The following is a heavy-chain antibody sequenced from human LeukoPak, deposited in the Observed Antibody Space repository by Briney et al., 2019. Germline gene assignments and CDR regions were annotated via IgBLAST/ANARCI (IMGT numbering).Heavy chain of an antibody. D-gene: IGHD6-19*01. CDR3: ARDSRQWLVDWYFDL. Sequence: GGSLRLSCAASGFTFSSYIMNWVRQAPGKGLEWVSSISSSSSYIYYADSVKGRFTISRDNAKNSLYLQMNSLRAEDTAVYYCARDSRQWLVDWYFDLWGRGTLVTVSS. CDR2: ISSSSSYI. V-gene: IGHV3-21*01. J-gene: IGHJ2*01. CDR1: GFTFSSYI.